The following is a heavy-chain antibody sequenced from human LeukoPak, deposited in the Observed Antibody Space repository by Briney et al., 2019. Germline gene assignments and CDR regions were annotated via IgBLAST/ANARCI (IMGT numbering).Heavy chain of an antibody. Sequence: ASVKVSCKASGYTFTGYYMHWVRRAPGQGLEWMGWINPNSGGTNYAQKFQGRVTMTRDTSISTAYMELSRLRSDDTAVYYCARGPLMMVRGVAAYNWFDPWGQGTLVTVSS. CDR2: INPNSGGT. V-gene: IGHV1-2*02. CDR1: GYTFTGYY. CDR3: ARGPLMMVRGVAAYNWFDP. D-gene: IGHD3-10*01. J-gene: IGHJ5*02.